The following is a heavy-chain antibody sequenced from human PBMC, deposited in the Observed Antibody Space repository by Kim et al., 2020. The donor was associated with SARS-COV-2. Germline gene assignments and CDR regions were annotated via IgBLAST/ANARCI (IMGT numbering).Heavy chain of an antibody. CDR3: ARTQWLAYYDY. V-gene: IGHV3-30*04. CDR2: ISYDGSNK. J-gene: IGHJ4*02. D-gene: IGHD6-19*01. CDR1: GFTFSSYA. Sequence: GGSLRLSCAASGFTFSSYAMHWVRQAPGKGLEWVAVISYDGSNKYYADSVKGRFTISRDNSKNTLYLQMNSLRAEDTAVYYCARTQWLAYYDYWGQGTLV.